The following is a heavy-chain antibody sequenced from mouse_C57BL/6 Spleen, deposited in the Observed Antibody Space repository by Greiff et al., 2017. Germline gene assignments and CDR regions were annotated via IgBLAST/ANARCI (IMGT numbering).Heavy chain of an antibody. D-gene: IGHD1-1*01. J-gene: IGHJ4*01. CDR2: IDPSDSYT. CDR3: ARPYYGSPYYAIDY. CDR1: GYTFTSYW. V-gene: IGHV1-69*01. Sequence: QVQLQQSGAELVMPGASVKLSCKASGYTFTSYWMHWVKQRPGQGLEWIGEIDPSDSYTNYNQKFKGKSTLTVDKSSSTAYMQLSSLTSEDSAVYYCARPYYGSPYYAIDYWGQGTSVTVSS.